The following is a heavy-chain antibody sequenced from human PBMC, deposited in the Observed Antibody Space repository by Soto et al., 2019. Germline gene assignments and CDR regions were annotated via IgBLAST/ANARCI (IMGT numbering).Heavy chain of an antibody. CDR2: IYWDDDK. Sequence: QITLKESGPTVVKPTQTLTLTCSLSGFSLNTGGVGVGWIRQPPGKALEWLAVIYWDDDKSWNPSLRDRLTINRDASYDRVVLTVTNMEPVDTGTYYCARRRGGFGGGWTTPYFDYWGQGTVVTVSS. CDR1: GFSLNTGGVG. V-gene: IGHV2-5*02. D-gene: IGHD6-19*01. CDR3: ARRRGGFGGGWTTPYFDY. J-gene: IGHJ4*02.